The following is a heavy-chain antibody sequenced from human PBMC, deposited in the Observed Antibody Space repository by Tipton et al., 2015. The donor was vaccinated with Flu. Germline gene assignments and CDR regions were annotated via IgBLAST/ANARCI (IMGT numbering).Heavy chain of an antibody. Sequence: TLSLTCTVSGGPISSYYWSWIRQPAGKGLEWIGRIYTSGSTNYNPSLKSRVTMSVDTSKNQSSLKLSSVTAADTAVYYCASYFDWLGAFDIWGQGTMVTVSS. V-gene: IGHV4-4*07. CDR1: GGPISSYY. D-gene: IGHD3-9*01. J-gene: IGHJ3*02. CDR2: IYTSGST. CDR3: ASYFDWLGAFDI.